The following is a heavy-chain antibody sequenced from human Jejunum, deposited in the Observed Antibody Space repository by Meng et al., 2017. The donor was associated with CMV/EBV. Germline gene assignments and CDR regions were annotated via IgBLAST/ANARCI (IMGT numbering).Heavy chain of an antibody. V-gene: IGHV3-21*01. CDR1: GFTFTSYS. CDR3: ARAIDYGDPNWFDP. D-gene: IGHD4-17*01. CDR2: ISGSSTYI. J-gene: IGHJ5*02. Sequence: SGFTFTSYSITWVRQAPGKGLEWLSYISGSSTYIYHADSVKGRFTISRDNAKNSVYLQMNSLRAEDTAVYYCARAIDYGDPNWFDPWGQGTLVTVSS.